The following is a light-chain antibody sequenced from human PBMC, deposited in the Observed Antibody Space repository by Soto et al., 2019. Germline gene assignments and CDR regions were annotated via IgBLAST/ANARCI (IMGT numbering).Light chain of an antibody. CDR3: QQYGSSHS. CDR2: GAS. J-gene: IGKJ1*01. Sequence: IVLTQSPGTLSLSPGERATLSCRASQSVSSSYLAWYQQKPGQAPRLLIYGASSRATGIPDRFSGSGSGTDFTLTISSLEPEDFAVYYCQQYGSSHSFGQGTKVEIK. CDR1: QSVSSSY. V-gene: IGKV3-20*01.